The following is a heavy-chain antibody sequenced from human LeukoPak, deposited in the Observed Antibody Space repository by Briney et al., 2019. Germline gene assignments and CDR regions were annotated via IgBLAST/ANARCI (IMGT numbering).Heavy chain of an antibody. J-gene: IGHJ4*02. Sequence: SETLSLTCSVSGGTISSHYWSWMRQPPGKGLEWIGYIYYTGSTDYNPSLKSRVTISVDTSKNQLSLKLSSVTAADAAVYYCARSDGAGATDYWGQGTLVTVSS. D-gene: IGHD1-26*01. CDR1: GGTISSHY. V-gene: IGHV4-59*11. CDR2: IYYTGST. CDR3: ARSDGAGATDY.